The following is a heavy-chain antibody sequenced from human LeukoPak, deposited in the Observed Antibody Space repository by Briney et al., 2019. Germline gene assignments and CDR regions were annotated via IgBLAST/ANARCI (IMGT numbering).Heavy chain of an antibody. CDR2: ISGSGGST. CDR1: GFTFSSYA. D-gene: IGHD3-3*01. CDR3: AKSNDFWSGPDAFDI. V-gene: IGHV3-23*01. J-gene: IGHJ3*02. Sequence: GGSLRLSCAASGFTFSSYAMSWVRQAPGKGLEWFSAISGSGGSTYYADSVKGRFTISRDNSKNTLYLQMNSLRAEDTAVYYCAKSNDFWSGPDAFDIWGQGTMVTVSS.